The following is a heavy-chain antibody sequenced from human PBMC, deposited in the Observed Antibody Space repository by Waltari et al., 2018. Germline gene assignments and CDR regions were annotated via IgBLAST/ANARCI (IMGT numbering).Heavy chain of an antibody. CDR2: MKPEESER. CDR1: GFSLSNYW. V-gene: IGHV3-7*01. Sequence: EVQLVESGGGLVQPGGSLRLSCAASGFSLSNYWMNWVRKAPGKGLGWVANMKPEESERFYVYSVKGRFTISRYNARNFLYLQMSSLRAEDTAVYFCTRDTEITSGTRNDFWSGHSNWGQGTLVTVSS. J-gene: IGHJ4*02. CDR3: TRDTEITSGTRNDFWSGHSN. D-gene: IGHD3-3*01.